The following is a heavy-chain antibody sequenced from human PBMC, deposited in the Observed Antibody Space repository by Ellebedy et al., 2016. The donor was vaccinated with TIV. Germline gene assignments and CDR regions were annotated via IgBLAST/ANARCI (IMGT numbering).Heavy chain of an antibody. CDR1: GGSVSSGSYY. CDR2: IYYSGST. V-gene: IGHV4-61*01. D-gene: IGHD3-16*01. J-gene: IGHJ6*02. CDR3: ASAPGRYWGIHYGMDV. Sequence: MPSETLSLTCTVSGGSVSSGSYYWSWIRQPPGKGLEWIGYIYYSGSTNYNPSLKSRVTISVDTSKNQFSLKLTSVTAADTAVYYCASAPGRYWGIHYGMDVWGQGTTVTVSS.